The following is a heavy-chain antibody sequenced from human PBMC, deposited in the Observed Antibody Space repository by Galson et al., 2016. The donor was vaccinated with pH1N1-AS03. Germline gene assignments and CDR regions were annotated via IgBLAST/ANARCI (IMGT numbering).Heavy chain of an antibody. CDR3: ARGRAPSPVTYYFDD. Sequence: LSLTCAVNGGSFSGYYWNWIRQSPGKGLEWVGEINHSGATNYNPSLKSRLSISIDTSKNQFSLKLKSVTAADTAVYYCARGRAPSPVTYYFDDWGQGTLVTVSS. J-gene: IGHJ4*02. V-gene: IGHV4-34*01. CDR2: INHSGAT. CDR1: GGSFSGYY.